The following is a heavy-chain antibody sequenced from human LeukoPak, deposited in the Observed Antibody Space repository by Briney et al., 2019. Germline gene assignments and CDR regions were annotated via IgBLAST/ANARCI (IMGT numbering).Heavy chain of an antibody. V-gene: IGHV3-23*01. J-gene: IGHJ4*02. CDR2: INTIGDTT. CDR3: AKSVSGSSYDY. Sequence: GGSLRPSCAASGFTFSNYAMTWVRHAPGKGLEWVSTINTIGDTTYYAESVKGRFTISRVNSKNTLYLQMNSLRAGDTAIYYCAKSVSGSSYDYWGQGALVTVSS. CDR1: GFTFSNYA. D-gene: IGHD6-19*01.